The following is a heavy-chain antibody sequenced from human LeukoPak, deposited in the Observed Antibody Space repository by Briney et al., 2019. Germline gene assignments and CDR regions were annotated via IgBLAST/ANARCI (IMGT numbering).Heavy chain of an antibody. J-gene: IGHJ4*02. D-gene: IGHD3-22*01. CDR3: ARQLVYDSSGYQGFDY. CDR1: GGSISSSNYY. V-gene: IGHV4-39*01. CDR2: PYYTGDT. Sequence: SETLSLTCTVSGGSISSSNYYWGWIRQSPGKGLEWIGSPYYTGDTYYNPSLKSRVTISVDTSKNQFSLKLSSVTAADTTVYYCARQLVYDSSGYQGFDYWGQGILVTVSS.